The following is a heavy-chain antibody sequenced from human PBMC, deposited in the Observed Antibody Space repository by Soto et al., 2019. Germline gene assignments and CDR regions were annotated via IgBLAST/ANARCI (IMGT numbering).Heavy chain of an antibody. CDR1: GFTFSSYA. D-gene: IGHD3-3*01. J-gene: IGHJ6*02. V-gene: IGHV3-30-3*01. CDR2: ISYDGSNK. CDR3: ARAHDFWSGYYTYYYYGMDV. Sequence: GGSLRLSCAASGFTFSSYAMHWVRQAPGKGLEWVAVISYDGSNKYYADSVKGRFTISRDNSKNTLYLQMNSLRAEDTAVYYCARAHDFWSGYYTYYYYGMDVWGQGTTVTVSS.